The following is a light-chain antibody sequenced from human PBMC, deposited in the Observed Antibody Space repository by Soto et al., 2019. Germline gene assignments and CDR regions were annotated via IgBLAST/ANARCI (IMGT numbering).Light chain of an antibody. CDR2: KAS. CDR3: QQYNSYPS. Sequence: DIQMTQYPSTLSASVGDRVTITCRASQSISSWLAWYQQKPGKAPKLLIYKASSLESGVPSRFRGSGSGTEFTLTISSLQPDDFATYYCQQYNSYPSFGGGTKVEIK. J-gene: IGKJ4*01. V-gene: IGKV1-5*03. CDR1: QSISSW.